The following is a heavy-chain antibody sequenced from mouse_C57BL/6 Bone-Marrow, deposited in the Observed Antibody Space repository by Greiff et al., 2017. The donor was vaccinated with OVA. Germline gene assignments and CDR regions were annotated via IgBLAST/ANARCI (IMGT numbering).Heavy chain of an antibody. CDR3: LIYYGNYDYSDY. CDR2: IDPENGDT. CDR1: GFNIKDDY. D-gene: IGHD2-1*01. V-gene: IGHV14-4*01. J-gene: IGHJ2*01. Sequence: VQLQQSGAELVRPGASVKLSCTASGFNIKDDYMHWVKQRPEQGLEWIGWIDPENGDTEYASKFQGKATITADTSSNTAYLQLSSLTSEDTAVYYCLIYYGNYDYSDYWGQGTTLTVSS.